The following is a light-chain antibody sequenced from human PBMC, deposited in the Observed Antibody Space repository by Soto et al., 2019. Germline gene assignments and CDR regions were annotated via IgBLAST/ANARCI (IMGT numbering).Light chain of an antibody. CDR3: QQYNKWPYT. CDR2: GAS. Sequence: EIVMTQSPATLSVSPGERAALSCRAGQSVSSNFAWYQQKPGQAPRLLIYGASTRATGIPARFSGSGSGTEFTLTISSLQSEDFAVYYCQQYNKWPYTFGQGTKVEIK. CDR1: QSVSSN. J-gene: IGKJ2*01. V-gene: IGKV3-15*01.